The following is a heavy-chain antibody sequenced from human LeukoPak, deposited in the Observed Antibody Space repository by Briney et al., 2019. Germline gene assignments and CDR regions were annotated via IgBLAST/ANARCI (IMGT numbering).Heavy chain of an antibody. Sequence: GASVKVSCKASGYTFTGYHMHWVRQAPGQGLEWMGRINPNSGDTNYAQKFQGRVTMTRDTSISTAYMELSRLRSDDTAVYYCARDYCSSPSCLFDYWGQGTLVTVSS. CDR2: INPNSGDT. CDR1: GYTFTGYH. J-gene: IGHJ4*02. V-gene: IGHV1-2*06. CDR3: ARDYCSSPSCLFDY. D-gene: IGHD2-2*01.